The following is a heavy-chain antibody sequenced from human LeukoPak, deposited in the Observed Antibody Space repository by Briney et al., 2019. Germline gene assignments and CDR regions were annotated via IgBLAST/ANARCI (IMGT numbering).Heavy chain of an antibody. V-gene: IGHV3-23*01. CDR3: AKQLGYCSDGSCYFPY. Sequence: GGSLRISCAASGFTFSSSAMSWVRQAPGKGLEWVSAISNNGGYTYYADSVQGRFTISRDNSKSTLCLQMNSLRAEDTAVYYCAKQLGYCSDGSCYFPYWGQGTLVTVSS. CDR1: GFTFSSSA. D-gene: IGHD2-15*01. J-gene: IGHJ4*02. CDR2: ISNNGGYT.